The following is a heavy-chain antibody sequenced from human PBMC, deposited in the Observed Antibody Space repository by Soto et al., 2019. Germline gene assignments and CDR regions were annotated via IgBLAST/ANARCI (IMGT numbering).Heavy chain of an antibody. CDR2: ISYSGST. CDR1: GGSISSYY. V-gene: IGHV4-59*01. D-gene: IGHD6-19*01. CDR3: ARDRSSGWINDAFDI. Sequence: QVQLQESGPGLVKPSETLSLTCTVSGGSISSYYWSWIRQPPGKGLEWIGYISYSGSTNYNPSLKSRVTISVDTSKNQFSLKLSSVTAADTAVYYCARDRSSGWINDAFDIWGQGTMVTVSS. J-gene: IGHJ3*02.